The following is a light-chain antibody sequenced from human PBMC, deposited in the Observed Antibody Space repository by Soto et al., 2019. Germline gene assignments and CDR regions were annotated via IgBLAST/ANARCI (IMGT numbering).Light chain of an antibody. CDR1: QSIKTY. V-gene: IGKV1-39*01. CDR2: AAS. CDR3: QESYNTPLT. Sequence: DIQMTQSPSSLSASVGARGTITCQASQSIKTYINWYHQKPGKAPKLLIYAASTLQSGVTTRFSGSGSGTDFTRTISSLQPEDFASYYCQESYNTPLTFGPGTKVHIK. J-gene: IGKJ3*01.